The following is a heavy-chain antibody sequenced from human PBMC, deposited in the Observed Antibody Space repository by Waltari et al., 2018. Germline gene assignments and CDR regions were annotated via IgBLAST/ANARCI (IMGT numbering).Heavy chain of an antibody. CDR2: INYSGDA. CDR1: GGSFNTYS. D-gene: IGHD1-26*01. J-gene: IGHJ6*02. Sequence: QVQLQQWGAGLLKPSETLYLTCDVYGGSFNTYSWAWIRQPPEKGLEWIGEINYSGDANYNPSLKSRVTISVDTSKNRFSLKLNSVTAADTAVYYCAGGTIGSGSYYDGGMDVWGQGTTVTVSS. CDR3: AGGTIGSGSYYDGGMDV. V-gene: IGHV4-34*01.